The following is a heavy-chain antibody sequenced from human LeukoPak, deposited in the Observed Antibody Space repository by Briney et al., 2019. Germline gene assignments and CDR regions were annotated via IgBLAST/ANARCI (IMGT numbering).Heavy chain of an antibody. CDR1: GFTFSSYG. V-gene: IGHV3-66*01. J-gene: IGHJ3*02. CDR2: IYSGGST. Sequence: PGGSLRLSCAASGFTFSSYGMHWVRQAPGKGLEWVSVIYSGGSTYYADSVKGRFTISRDNSKNTLYLQMNSLRAEDTAVYYCAREMATIDAGGGLDAFDIWGQGTMVTVSS. D-gene: IGHD5-24*01. CDR3: AREMATIDAGGGLDAFDI.